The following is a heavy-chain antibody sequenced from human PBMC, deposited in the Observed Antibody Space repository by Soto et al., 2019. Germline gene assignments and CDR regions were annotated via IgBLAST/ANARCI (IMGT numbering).Heavy chain of an antibody. D-gene: IGHD6-13*01. Sequence: LVKVSCKASGFTFTSSAVQWVRQARGQRLEWIGWIIVGSGNTNYAQKFQERVTITRDMSTSTAYMELSSLRSEDTAVYYCAAETAAAGTVFIYYYGMDVWGQGTTVTVSS. CDR3: AAETAAAGTVFIYYYGMDV. V-gene: IGHV1-58*01. J-gene: IGHJ6*02. CDR1: GFTFTSSA. CDR2: IIVGSGNT.